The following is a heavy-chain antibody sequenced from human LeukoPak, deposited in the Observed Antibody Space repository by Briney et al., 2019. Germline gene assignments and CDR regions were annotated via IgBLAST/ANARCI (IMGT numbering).Heavy chain of an antibody. V-gene: IGHV4-34*01. J-gene: IGHJ4*02. CDR2: INHSGST. Sequence: SETLSLTCAVYGESFSGYYWSWIRQPPGKGLEWIGEINHSGSTNYNPSLKSRVTISVDTSKNQFSLKLSSVTAADTAVYYCARGRHGFDYWGQGTLVTVS. CDR1: GESFSGYY. CDR3: ARGRHGFDY.